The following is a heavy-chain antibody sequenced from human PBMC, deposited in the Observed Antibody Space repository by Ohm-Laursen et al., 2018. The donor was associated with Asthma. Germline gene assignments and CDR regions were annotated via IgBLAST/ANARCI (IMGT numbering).Heavy chain of an antibody. CDR3: AKGADIVATIYYFDY. CDR2: ISSSSSYT. CDR1: GFTFSNYA. Sequence: GSLRLSCAASGFTFSNYAMSWIRQAPGKGLEWVSYISSSSSYTNYADSVKGRFTISRDNAKNSLYLQMNSLRAEDTAVYYCAKGADIVATIYYFDYWGQGTLVTVSS. V-gene: IGHV3-11*06. J-gene: IGHJ4*02. D-gene: IGHD5-12*01.